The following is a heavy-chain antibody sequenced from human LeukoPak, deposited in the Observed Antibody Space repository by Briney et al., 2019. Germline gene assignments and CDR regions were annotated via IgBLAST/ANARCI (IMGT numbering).Heavy chain of an antibody. CDR2: IDTDGSRV. CDR3: ARDRRIAAAGILDY. J-gene: IGHJ4*02. V-gene: IGHV3-74*01. D-gene: IGHD6-13*01. CDR1: GFTFSSYW. Sequence: GGSLRLSCAASGFTFSSYWMHWVRQAPGKGLVWVSRIDTDGSRVAYADSVKGRFTISRDNSKNTLYMQMNSLRPEDTAVYYCARDRRIAAAGILDYWGQGTLVTVSS.